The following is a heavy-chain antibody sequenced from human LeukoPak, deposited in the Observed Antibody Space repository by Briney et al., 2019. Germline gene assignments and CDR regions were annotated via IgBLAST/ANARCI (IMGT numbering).Heavy chain of an antibody. J-gene: IGHJ5*02. D-gene: IGHD3-22*01. CDR3: AQKWASVVIGGPFDP. Sequence: PGGSLRLSCAASGFTFSSYAMSWVRQAPGKGLEWVSAISGSGGSAYYADSVKGRFTISRDNSKNTLYLQMNSLRAEDTAVYYCAQKWASVVIGGPFDPWGQGTLVTVSS. CDR1: GFTFSSYA. CDR2: ISGSGGSA. V-gene: IGHV3-23*01.